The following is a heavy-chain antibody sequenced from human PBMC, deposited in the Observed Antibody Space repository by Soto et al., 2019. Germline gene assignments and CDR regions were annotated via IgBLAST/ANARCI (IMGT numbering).Heavy chain of an antibody. J-gene: IGHJ4*02. D-gene: IGHD3-10*01. V-gene: IGHV3-20*04. CDR2: INWNGGST. CDR3: AREGKDLWFGELRGDYFDY. CDR1: GFTFDDYG. Sequence: GGSLRLSCAASGFTFDDYGMSWVRQAPGKGLEWVSGINWNGGSTGYADSVKGRFTISRDNAKNSLYLQMNSLRAEDTALYYCAREGKDLWFGELRGDYFDYWGQGTLVTVSS.